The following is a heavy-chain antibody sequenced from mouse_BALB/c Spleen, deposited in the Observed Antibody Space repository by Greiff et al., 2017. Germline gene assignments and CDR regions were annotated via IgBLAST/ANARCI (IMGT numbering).Heavy chain of an antibody. J-gene: IGHJ2*01. CDR3: TRPKSGGTGFDY. Sequence: EVQLQQSGTVLARPGASVKMSCKASGYSFTSYWMHWVKQRPGQGLEWIGAIYPGNSDTSYNQKFKGKAKLTAVTSASTAYMELSSLTNEDSAVYYCTRPKSGGTGFDYWGQGTTLTVSS. CDR1: GYSFTSYW. V-gene: IGHV1-5*01. D-gene: IGHD2-14*01. CDR2: IYPGNSDT.